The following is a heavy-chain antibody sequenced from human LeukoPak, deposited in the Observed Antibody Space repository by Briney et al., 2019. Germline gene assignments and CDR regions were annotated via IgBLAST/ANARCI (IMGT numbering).Heavy chain of an antibody. CDR3: AGEYKYALDN. V-gene: IGHV3-48*01. D-gene: IGHD5-24*01. J-gene: IGHJ4*02. Sequence: GGSLRLSCAASGFTFSDYSMNWVRQAPGKGLEWISYIGIDSGNTNYADSVKGRFTISGDKAKNSLYLQMNSLRVEDTAVYYCAGEYKYALDNWGQGTLVTGSS. CDR2: IGIDSGNT. CDR1: GFTFSDYS.